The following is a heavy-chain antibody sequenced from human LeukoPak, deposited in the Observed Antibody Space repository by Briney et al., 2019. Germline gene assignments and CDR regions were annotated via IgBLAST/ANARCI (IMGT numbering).Heavy chain of an antibody. D-gene: IGHD5-24*01. J-gene: IGHJ4*02. CDR2: IIPIFGTA. CDR1: GGTFSSYA. CDR3: ARANMLRRDGYNYYFDY. Sequence: GASVKVSCKASGGTFSSYAISWVRQAPGQGLEWMGGIIPIFGTANYAQKFQGRVTITTDESTSTAYMELSSLRSEDTAVYYCARANMLRRDGYNYYFDYWGQGTLVTVSS. V-gene: IGHV1-69*05.